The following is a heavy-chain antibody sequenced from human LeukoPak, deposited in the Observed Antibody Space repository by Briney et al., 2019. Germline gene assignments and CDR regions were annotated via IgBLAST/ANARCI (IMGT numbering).Heavy chain of an antibody. Sequence: PSETLSLTCVVYGSSFSGYYWSWIRQPPGKGLEWIGEINHSGSTNYNASLKSRVTISVDTSRKQFSLKLSSVTAADSAMYYCAREPGWTIAARPFDYCGQGTLATVSS. J-gene: IGHJ4*02. CDR1: GSSFSGYY. CDR2: INHSGST. CDR3: AREPGWTIAARPFDY. V-gene: IGHV4-34*01. D-gene: IGHD6-6*01.